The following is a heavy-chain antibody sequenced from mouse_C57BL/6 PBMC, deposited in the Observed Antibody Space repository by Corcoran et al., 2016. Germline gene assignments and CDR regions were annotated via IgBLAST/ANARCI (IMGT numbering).Heavy chain of an antibody. CDR2: INTYSGVP. CDR1: GYTFTTYG. J-gene: IGHJ4*01. CDR3: ARSDYDVDYYAMDY. D-gene: IGHD2-4*01. Sequence: QIQLVQSGPELKKPGETVKISCKASGYTFTTYGMSWVKQAPGKGLKWMGWINTYSGVPTYADDFKGRFAFSLETSASTAYLRINNLKNEDTATYFCARSDYDVDYYAMDYWGQGTSVTVSS. V-gene: IGHV9-3*01.